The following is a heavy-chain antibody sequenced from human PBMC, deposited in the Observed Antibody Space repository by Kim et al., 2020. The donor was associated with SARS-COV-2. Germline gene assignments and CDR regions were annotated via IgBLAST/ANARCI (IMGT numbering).Heavy chain of an antibody. J-gene: IGHJ4*02. CDR1: GFSVSSKY. D-gene: IGHD1-1*01. Sequence: GGSLRLSCAASGFSVSSKYMTWVRQAPGKGLEWVSVIYVDGSTYDAAPVMGRFTISRDNSKNTLYLQMNSLRAEDTAVYYCTRDVLAGYWNWGQGTLITVSS. CDR3: TRDVLAGYWN. V-gene: IGHV3-53*01. CDR2: IYVDGST.